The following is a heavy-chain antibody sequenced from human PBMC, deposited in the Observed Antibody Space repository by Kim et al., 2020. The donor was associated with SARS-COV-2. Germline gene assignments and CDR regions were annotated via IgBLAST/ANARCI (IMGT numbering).Heavy chain of an antibody. CDR1: GFTFSSYG. V-gene: IGHV3-33*06. CDR2: IWYDGSNK. CDR3: AKDGDGDYGAY. D-gene: IGHD4-17*01. Sequence: GGSLRLSCAASGFTFSSYGMHWVRQAPGKGLEWVAVIWYDGSNKYYADSVKGRFTISRDNSKNTLYLQMNSLRAEDTAVYYCAKDGDGDYGAYWGQGTLVTVSS. J-gene: IGHJ4*02.